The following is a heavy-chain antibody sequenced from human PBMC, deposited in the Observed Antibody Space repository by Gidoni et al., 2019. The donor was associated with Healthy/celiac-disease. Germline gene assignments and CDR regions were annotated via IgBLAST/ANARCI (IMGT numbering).Heavy chain of an antibody. CDR2: IYYSGST. CDR1: GGSISSSSYY. CDR3: ARHLSQGFHSSGWLHYMDV. D-gene: IGHD6-19*01. J-gene: IGHJ6*03. V-gene: IGHV4-39*01. Sequence: QLQLQESGPGLVKPSETLSLTCTVSGGSISSSSYYWGWIRQPPGKVLEWIGSIYYSGSTYYNPSLKSRGTISVDTSKNQFSLKLSSVTAADTAVYYCARHLSQGFHSSGWLHYMDVWGKGTTVTVSS.